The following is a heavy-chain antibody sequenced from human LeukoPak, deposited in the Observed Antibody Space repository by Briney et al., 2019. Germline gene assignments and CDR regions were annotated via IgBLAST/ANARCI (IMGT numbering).Heavy chain of an antibody. J-gene: IGHJ6*02. Sequence: PGGSLRLSCAASGSTFDDYAMHWVRQAPGKGLEWVSGISWNSGSIGYADSVKGRFTISRDNAKNSLYLQMNSLRAEDTALYYCAKDIAFLYGMDVWGQGTTVTVSS. CDR1: GSTFDDYA. CDR3: AKDIAFLYGMDV. D-gene: IGHD2-21*01. CDR2: ISWNSGSI. V-gene: IGHV3-9*01.